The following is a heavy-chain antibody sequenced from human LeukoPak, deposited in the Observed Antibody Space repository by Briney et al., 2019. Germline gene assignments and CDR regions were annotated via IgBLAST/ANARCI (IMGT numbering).Heavy chain of an antibody. V-gene: IGHV3-7*04. D-gene: IGHD2-21*01. Sequence: SGGSLRLSCAASGFTFNSYWMTWVRQAPGKGLEWVANIKQDGSEKYYVDSVKGRFTISRDNAKNSLYLLMNTLTTEDTAVYYCARGVWPTDYWGQGTLATVSS. CDR3: ARGVWPTDY. CDR1: GFTFNSYW. CDR2: IKQDGSEK. J-gene: IGHJ4*02.